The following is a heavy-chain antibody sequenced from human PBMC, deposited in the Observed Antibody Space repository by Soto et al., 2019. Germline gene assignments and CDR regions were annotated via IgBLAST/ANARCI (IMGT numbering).Heavy chain of an antibody. CDR2: ISWNSGNK. J-gene: IGHJ4*02. CDR1: GFTFDDYA. Sequence: EVPLEESGGALVQPGRSLRLSCAASGFTFDDYAMHWVRQVLGKGLEWVSSISWNSGNKGYADSVKGRFTTSRDNAKNSLYLQMNSLRPEDTALYYCVRSKGGYSYGTPFDYWGQGTLVTVSS. V-gene: IGHV3-9*01. D-gene: IGHD5-18*01. CDR3: VRSKGGYSYGTPFDY.